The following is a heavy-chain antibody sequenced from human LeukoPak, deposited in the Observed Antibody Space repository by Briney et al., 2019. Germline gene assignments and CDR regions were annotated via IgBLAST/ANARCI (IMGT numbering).Heavy chain of an antibody. D-gene: IGHD6-13*01. CDR2: INTNGRTI. J-gene: IGHJ3*02. Sequence: GGSLRLSCAASGFTLSSYWMHWVRQAPGKGLVWVSRINTNGRTINYADSVESRFTISRDIAKYTLYLQMNSRRAEDTAVYYCVRVAAGTGSFDIWGQGTMVTVSS. CDR3: VRVAAGTGSFDI. V-gene: IGHV3-74*01. CDR1: GFTLSSYW.